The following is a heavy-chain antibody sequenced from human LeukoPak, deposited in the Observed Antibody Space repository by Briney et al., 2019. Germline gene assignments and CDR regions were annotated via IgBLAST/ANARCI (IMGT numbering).Heavy chain of an antibody. Sequence: NPSETLSLTCTVSGGSINSYFWSWIRQPPGKGLEWIAYIYHSGTINYNPSLKSRVTISLDTSKSQVSLKLNSVTAADTAVYYCARALRGAYGNWFDPWGQGTLVTVSS. J-gene: IGHJ5*02. V-gene: IGHV4-59*12. CDR2: IYHSGTI. CDR1: GGSINSYF. CDR3: ARALRGAYGNWFDP. D-gene: IGHD3-10*01.